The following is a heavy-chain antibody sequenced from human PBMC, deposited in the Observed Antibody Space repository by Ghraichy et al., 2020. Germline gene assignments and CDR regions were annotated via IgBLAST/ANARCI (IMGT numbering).Heavy chain of an antibody. CDR2: SYYSGSI. V-gene: IGHV4-61*01. J-gene: IGHJ4*02. Sequence: ESLNISCTVSGGSVSSGSYYWGWIRQPQGKGLEWIGYSYYSGSINYNPSLKSRVTISVDTSKNQFSLKLSSVTAADTAVYYCARAGITGIDYWGQGTLVTVSS. CDR3: ARAGITGIDY. D-gene: IGHD3-10*01. CDR1: GGSVSSGSYY.